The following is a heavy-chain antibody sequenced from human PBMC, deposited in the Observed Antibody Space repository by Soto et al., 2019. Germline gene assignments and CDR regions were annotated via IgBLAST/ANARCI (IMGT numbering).Heavy chain of an antibody. V-gene: IGHV3-30*18. CDR3: AKGSGGVMPLLNY. CDR2: ISYDGSNK. CDR1: GFTFSSYG. D-gene: IGHD3-16*01. Sequence: QVQLVESGGGVVQPGRSLRLSCAASGFTFSSYGMHWVRQAPGKGLEWVAVISYDGSNKYYADSVKGRFTISRDNSKNTLYLQMNSLRAEDTAVYYCAKGSGGVMPLLNYWGQGTLVTVSS. J-gene: IGHJ4*02.